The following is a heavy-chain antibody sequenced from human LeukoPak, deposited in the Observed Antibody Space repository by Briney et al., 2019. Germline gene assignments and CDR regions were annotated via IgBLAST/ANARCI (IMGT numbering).Heavy chain of an antibody. CDR3: ARHELNDFWSGYSSRNYYYGMDV. D-gene: IGHD3-3*01. J-gene: IGHJ6*02. CDR1: GGPVSTGRYY. V-gene: IGHV4-61*01. CDR2: IYSTSGST. Sequence: SETLSLTCTVSGGPVSTGRYYWSWIRQPPGKGLEWIGSIYSTSGSTTYNPSLKSRVTISVDTSKNQFSLKLSSVTAADTAVYYCARHELNDFWSGYSSRNYYYGMDVWGQGTTVTVSS.